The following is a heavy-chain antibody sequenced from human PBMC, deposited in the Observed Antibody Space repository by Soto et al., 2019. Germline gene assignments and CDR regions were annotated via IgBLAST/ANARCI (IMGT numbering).Heavy chain of an antibody. D-gene: IGHD6-6*01. CDR2: IYYSGST. V-gene: IGHV4-39*01. CDR3: VRPQYSSYSNNWIDP. CDR1: GGSISSSSYY. J-gene: IGHJ5*02. Sequence: PSETLSLTCTVSGGSISSSSYYWGWIRQPPGKGLEWIGSIYYSGSTYYNPSLKSRVTISVDTSKNQFSLKLSSVTAADTAVYYCVRPQYSSYSNNWIDPWGQGPLVTVYS.